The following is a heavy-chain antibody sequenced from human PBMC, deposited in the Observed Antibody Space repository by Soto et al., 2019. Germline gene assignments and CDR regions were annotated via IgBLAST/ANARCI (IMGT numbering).Heavy chain of an antibody. CDR1: GFTFSSYS. J-gene: IGHJ6*03. Sequence: PGGSLRLSCAASGFTFSSYSMNWVRQAPGKGLEWVSYISSSSSTIYYADSVKGRFTISRDNAKNSLYLQMNSLRAEDTAVYYCAREAPVGYDFWSGYPSYMDVWGKGTTVTVSS. V-gene: IGHV3-48*01. D-gene: IGHD3-3*01. CDR3: AREAPVGYDFWSGYPSYMDV. CDR2: ISSSSSTI.